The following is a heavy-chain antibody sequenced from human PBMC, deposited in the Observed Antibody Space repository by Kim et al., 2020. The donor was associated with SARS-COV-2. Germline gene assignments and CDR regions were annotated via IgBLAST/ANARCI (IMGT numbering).Heavy chain of an antibody. CDR2: IHTGRGNA. J-gene: IGHJ4*01. Sequence: ASVKVSCKASGYSFSQSAMHWVRQAPGQGLEWMGWIHTGRGNAKYSQKFQGRVTITSDTATSTGYMELSSLTSEDTAVYYCARKIGFLEGSGGHSFDFWG. D-gene: IGHD3-10*01. V-gene: IGHV1-3*04. CDR3: ARKIGFLEGSGGHSFDF. CDR1: GYSFSQSA.